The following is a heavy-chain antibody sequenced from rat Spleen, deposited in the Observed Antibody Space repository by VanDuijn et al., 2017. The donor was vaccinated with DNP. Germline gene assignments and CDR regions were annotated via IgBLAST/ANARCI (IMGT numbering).Heavy chain of an antibody. CDR3: VGRPPPTRGPFDY. CDR2: ISYDGSDT. Sequence: EVQLVESGGGLVQPGRSLKLSCVASGFTFSDHNMAWVRQAPKTSLEWVATISYDGSDTYYRDSMKGRFTISRDNAKSTLYLQMDSLRSEDTATYYCVGRPPPTRGPFDYWGQGVTVTVSS. D-gene: IGHD1-4*01. J-gene: IGHJ2*01. CDR1: GFTFSDHN. V-gene: IGHV5-7*01.